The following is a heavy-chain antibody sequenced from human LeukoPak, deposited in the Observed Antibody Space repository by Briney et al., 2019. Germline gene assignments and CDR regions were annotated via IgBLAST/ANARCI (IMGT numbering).Heavy chain of an antibody. CDR3: ARDSGGRYYYDSSGGYDY. J-gene: IGHJ4*02. CDR2: IYSGGST. V-gene: IGHV3-53*01. CDR1: GFTVSSNY. D-gene: IGHD3-22*01. Sequence: GGSLRLSCAASGFTVSSNYMSWVRQAPGKGLEWVSVIYSGGSTYYADSVKGRFTISRDNSKNTLYLQMNSLRAEDTAVYYCARDSGGRYYYDSSGGYDYWGQGTLVTVSS.